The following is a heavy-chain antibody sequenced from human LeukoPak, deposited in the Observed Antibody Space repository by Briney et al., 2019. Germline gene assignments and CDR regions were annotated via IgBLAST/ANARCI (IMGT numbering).Heavy chain of an antibody. Sequence: PGGSLRPSCAASGFTFSSYGMHWVRQAPGKGLEWVAVIWYDGSNKYYADSVKGRFTISRDNSKNTLYLQMNSLRAEDTAVYYCAREVYDYVWGSYRYTQSDSSGPLDYWGQGTLVTVSS. J-gene: IGHJ4*02. CDR3: AREVYDYVWGSYRYTQSDSSGPLDY. D-gene: IGHD3-16*02. CDR2: IWYDGSNK. CDR1: GFTFSSYG. V-gene: IGHV3-33*01.